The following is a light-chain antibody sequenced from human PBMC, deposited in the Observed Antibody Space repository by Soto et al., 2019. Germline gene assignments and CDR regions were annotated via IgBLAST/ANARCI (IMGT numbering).Light chain of an antibody. V-gene: IGKV3-15*01. CDR3: QQYNNWPPIT. CDR2: GAS. Sequence: EIVMTQSPATLSVSPGAGAPLSCRASQSVSSNLAWYQQKPGQAPRLLIYGASTRATGIPARFSGSGSGTEFTLTISSLQSEDFVVYYCQQYNNWPPITFGQGTRLEIK. J-gene: IGKJ5*01. CDR1: QSVSSN.